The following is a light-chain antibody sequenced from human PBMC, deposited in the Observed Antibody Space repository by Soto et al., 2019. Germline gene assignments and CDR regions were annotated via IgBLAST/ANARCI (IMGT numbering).Light chain of an antibody. CDR1: SSDVGGYNY. Sequence: LTQPASVPGSPGQSITISCTGTSSDVGGYNYVSWYQQHPGRAPKLMIYDVSNRPSGVSNRFSGSKSGNTASLTISGLQAEDEADYYCSSYTSGSTPYVFGTGTKVTVL. J-gene: IGLJ1*01. V-gene: IGLV2-14*01. CDR3: SSYTSGSTPYV. CDR2: DVS.